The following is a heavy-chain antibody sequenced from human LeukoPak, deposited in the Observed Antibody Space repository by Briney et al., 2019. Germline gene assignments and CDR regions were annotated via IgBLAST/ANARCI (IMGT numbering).Heavy chain of an antibody. CDR2: IDPGDSDT. V-gene: IGHV5-51*01. Sequence: GESLKISCKGSGYIFINYWIAWVRQMPGKGVEWMGIIDPGDSDTRSSPSFQGHVTISADKSISTAYLQWSSLKASDTAMYYCARRGDGGYGYWGQGTLVTVSS. CDR3: ARRGDGGYGY. D-gene: IGHD5-12*01. J-gene: IGHJ4*02. CDR1: GYIFINYW.